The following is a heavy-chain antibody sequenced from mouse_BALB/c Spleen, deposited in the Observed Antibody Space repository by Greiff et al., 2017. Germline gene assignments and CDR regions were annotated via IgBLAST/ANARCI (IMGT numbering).Heavy chain of an antibody. J-gene: IGHJ3*01. D-gene: IGHD2-1*01. V-gene: IGHV6-6*02. Sequence: EVKLMESGRGLVQPGGSMKLSCVASGFTFSNYWMNWVRQSPEKGLEWVAEIRLKSNNYATHYAESVKGRFTISRDDSKSSVYLQMNNLRAEDTGIYYCTAIYYGNTWFAYWGQGTLVTVSA. CDR3: TAIYYGNTWFAY. CDR1: GFTFSNYW. CDR2: IRLKSNNYAT.